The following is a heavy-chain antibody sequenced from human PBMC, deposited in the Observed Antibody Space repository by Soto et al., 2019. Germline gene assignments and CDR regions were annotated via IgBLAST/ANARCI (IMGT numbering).Heavy chain of an antibody. CDR2: INPNSGGT. J-gene: IGHJ3*02. CDR1: GYTFTGYY. V-gene: IGHV1-2*04. CDR3: ARAARVLHDAFDI. Sequence: ASVKVSCKASGYTFTGYYMHWVRQAPGQGLEWMGWINPNSGGTNYAQKFQGWVTMTRDTSISTAYMELSRLRSDDTAVYYCARAARVLHDAFDIWGQGTMVTVSS. D-gene: IGHD6-25*01.